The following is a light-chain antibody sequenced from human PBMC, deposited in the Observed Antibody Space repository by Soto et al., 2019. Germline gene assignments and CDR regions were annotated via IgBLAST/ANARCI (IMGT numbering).Light chain of an antibody. Sequence: DIVMTQSPLSLPVTPGEPASISCRSSQSLLHSNGYNYLDWYLQKPGQSPQLLIDLGSNRASGVPDRFSGIGSGKDFTLKISRVEAEDVGVYYCMQALQTPSFGPGTKVDIK. CDR2: LGS. CDR1: QSLLHSNGYNY. CDR3: MQALQTPS. V-gene: IGKV2-28*01. J-gene: IGKJ3*01.